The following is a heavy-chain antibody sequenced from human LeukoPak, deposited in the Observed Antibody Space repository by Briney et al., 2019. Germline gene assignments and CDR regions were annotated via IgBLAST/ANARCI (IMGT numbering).Heavy chain of an antibody. J-gene: IGHJ1*01. CDR1: GFTFSSYS. V-gene: IGHV3-21*01. Sequence: PGGSLRLSRAASGFTFSSYSMNGVSQAPGKGLEWVSSISSSSSYIYYADSVKGRFTISRDNAKNSLYLQMNNLRAEDTAVYYCAGEPLEVDDILTYYEHWGQGTLVTVSS. CDR3: AGEPLEVDDILTYYEH. CDR2: ISSSSSYI. D-gene: IGHD3-9*01.